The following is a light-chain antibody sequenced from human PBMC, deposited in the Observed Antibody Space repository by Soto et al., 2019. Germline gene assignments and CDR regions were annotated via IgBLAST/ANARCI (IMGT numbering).Light chain of an antibody. CDR2: AAS. CDR3: QQANSFPPT. J-gene: IGKJ5*01. V-gene: IGKV1-12*01. Sequence: DIQMTQSPSSVSTSVGDRVTITCQARQGISRSLEWYQQKAGKAPKLLIYAASSLQSGVPSRFRGSVSGTDFTLTISSLQPEDFETYYCQQANSFPPTFGQGTRLEIK. CDR1: QGISRS.